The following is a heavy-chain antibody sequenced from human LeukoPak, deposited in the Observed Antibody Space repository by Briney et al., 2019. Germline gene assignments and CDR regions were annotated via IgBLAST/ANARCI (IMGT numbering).Heavy chain of an antibody. CDR2: IWFDGSTQ. D-gene: IGHD1-20*01. J-gene: IGHJ5*02. CDR1: GFAFSSYG. CDR3: VRDPQINWNRPSPLS. V-gene: IGHV3-33*01. Sequence: GGSLRLSCAASGFAFSSYGMHWVRQAPGKGLEWVSVIWFDGSTQYYTDSVKGRFTISRDNSKNTLFLQMNSLGAEDTAIYYCVRDPQINWNRPSPLSWGQGTLVTVSS.